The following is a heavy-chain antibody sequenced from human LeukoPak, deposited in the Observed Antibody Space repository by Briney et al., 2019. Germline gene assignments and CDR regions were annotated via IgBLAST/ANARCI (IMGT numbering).Heavy chain of an antibody. Sequence: SGGSLRLSCVASAFTFSTYTMNWVRQAPGKGLEWISYISTSGGTIYYADSVKGRFTMSRDNAKNSLYLQMNNLRDEDTAVYYCASSVVGGYWGQGTLVTVSS. CDR3: ASSVVGGY. CDR1: AFTFSTYT. J-gene: IGHJ4*02. V-gene: IGHV3-48*02. CDR2: ISTSGGTI. D-gene: IGHD2-2*01.